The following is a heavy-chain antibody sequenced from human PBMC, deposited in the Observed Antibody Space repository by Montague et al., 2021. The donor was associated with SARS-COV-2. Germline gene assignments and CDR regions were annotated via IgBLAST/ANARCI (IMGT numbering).Heavy chain of an antibody. J-gene: IGHJ3*01. Sequence: SLRLSCAASGLTFSSYSMVWVRQAPGKGLEWVSSITSRSDYIHYAVSVKGRFTISRDNDRNSLYLLMNSLRAEDTAVYYCARGEMATISESFDLWGQGTMVTVSS. D-gene: IGHD5-24*01. CDR3: ARGEMATISESFDL. CDR2: ITSRSDYI. V-gene: IGHV3-21*01. CDR1: GLTFSSYS.